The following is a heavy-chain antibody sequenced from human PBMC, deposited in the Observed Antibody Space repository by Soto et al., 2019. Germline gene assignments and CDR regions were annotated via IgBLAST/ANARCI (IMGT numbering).Heavy chain of an antibody. CDR3: ARALITIFGVVNGMDV. CDR2: IYYSGST. Sequence: SETLSLTCTVSGGSISSGGDYWSWIRQHPGKGLEWIGYIYYSGSTYYNPSLKSRVTISVDTSKNQFSLKLSSVTAADTAVYYCARALITIFGVVNGMDVWGQGTTVTVSS. D-gene: IGHD3-3*01. V-gene: IGHV4-31*03. CDR1: GGSISSGGDY. J-gene: IGHJ6*02.